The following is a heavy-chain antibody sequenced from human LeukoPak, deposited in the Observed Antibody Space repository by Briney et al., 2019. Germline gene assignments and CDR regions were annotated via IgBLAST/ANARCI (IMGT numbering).Heavy chain of an antibody. D-gene: IGHD2-2*01. CDR3: ARVGPEYQLLDYYYYYMDV. CDR2: IYTSGST. CDR1: GGSISTYY. Sequence: SETLSLTCTVSGGSISTYYWSWIRQPAGKGLEWIGRIYTSGSTNYNPSLKSRVTMSVDTSKNQFSLKVSSVTAADTAVYYCARVGPEYQLLDYYYYYMDVWGKGTTVTVSS. V-gene: IGHV4-4*07. J-gene: IGHJ6*03.